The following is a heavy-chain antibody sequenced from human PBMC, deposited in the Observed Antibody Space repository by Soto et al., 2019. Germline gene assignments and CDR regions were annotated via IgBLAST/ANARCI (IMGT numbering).Heavy chain of an antibody. J-gene: IGHJ4*02. D-gene: IGHD2-15*01. CDR2: VNAGNGNT. V-gene: IGHV1-3*01. CDR1: GYTFTSYA. CDR3: AREDIVVVVAALGY. Sequence: GASVKVSCKASGYTFTSYAMHWVRQAPGQRLEWMGWVNAGNGNTKYSQKFQGRVTITRDTSASTAYMELSSLRSEDTAVYYCAREDIVVVVAALGYWGQGTLVTVSS.